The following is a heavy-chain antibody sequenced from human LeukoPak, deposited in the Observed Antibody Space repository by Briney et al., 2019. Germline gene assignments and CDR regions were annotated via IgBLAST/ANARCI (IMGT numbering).Heavy chain of an antibody. D-gene: IGHD6-13*01. V-gene: IGHV4-59*08. CDR1: GDSITGYS. J-gene: IGHJ5*02. Sequence: SETLSLTCSVSGDSITGYSWSWIRQTPGKGLEWIGYIYYNGDTHYNPSLKSRVTISVDTSKNQFSLKVSSVSAADTAVYYCARAYSSSWYWNWFDPWGQGTLVSVSS. CDR3: ARAYSSSWYWNWFDP. CDR2: IYYNGDT.